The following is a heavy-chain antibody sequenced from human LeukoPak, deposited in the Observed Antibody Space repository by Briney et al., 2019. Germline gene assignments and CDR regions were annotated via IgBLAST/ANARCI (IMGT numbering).Heavy chain of an antibody. CDR3: ARTYYDILTGYLDAFDI. V-gene: IGHV4-34*01. CDR2: INHSGST. Sequence: SETLSLTCVVYGGSFSGYYWSWIRQPPGKGLEWIGEINHSGSTNYNPSLKSRVTISVDTSKNQFSLKLSSVTAADTAVYYCARTYYDILTGYLDAFDIWGQGTMVTVSS. J-gene: IGHJ3*02. D-gene: IGHD3-9*01. CDR1: GGSFSGYY.